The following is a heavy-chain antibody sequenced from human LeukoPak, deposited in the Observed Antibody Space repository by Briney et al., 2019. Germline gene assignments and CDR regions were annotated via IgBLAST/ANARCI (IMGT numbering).Heavy chain of an antibody. CDR3: ASGRMTRAPY. Sequence: SETLSLTCAVYGGSFSGYYWSWIRQPPGKGLEWIGEINHSGSTNYNPSLKSRVTISVDTSKNQFSLKLSSVTAADTAVYYCASGRMTRAPYWGQGTLVTVSS. CDR1: GGSFSGYY. CDR2: INHSGST. V-gene: IGHV4-34*01. J-gene: IGHJ4*02.